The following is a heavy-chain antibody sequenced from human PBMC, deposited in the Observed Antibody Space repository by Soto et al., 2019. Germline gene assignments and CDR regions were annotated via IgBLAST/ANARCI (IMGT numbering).Heavy chain of an antibody. CDR2: LYWDDDK. CDR3: AHSVVAGLGYYFDY. J-gene: IGHJ4*02. Sequence: SGPTLVNTTHTLTLTCTFSGFSLSSTRVAVGWIRQPPGKSLEWLALLYWDDDKRYSPFLKSRLTITKDTSKNQVVLTMTNMDPVDTATYYCAHSVVAGLGYYFDYWGQGTLVT. D-gene: IGHD6-19*01. V-gene: IGHV2-5*02. CDR1: GFSLSSTRVA.